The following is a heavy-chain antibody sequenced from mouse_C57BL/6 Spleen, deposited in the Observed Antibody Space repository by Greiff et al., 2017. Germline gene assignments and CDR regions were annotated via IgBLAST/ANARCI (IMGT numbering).Heavy chain of an antibody. Sequence: EVMLVESGGGLVKPGGSLKLSCAASGFTFSDYGMHWVRQAPEKGLEWVAYISSGSSTIYYADTVKGRFTISRDNAKNTLFLQMTSLRSEDTAMYYCARETTVSYAMDYWGQGTSVTVSS. D-gene: IGHD1-1*01. J-gene: IGHJ4*01. V-gene: IGHV5-17*01. CDR1: GFTFSDYG. CDR2: ISSGSSTI. CDR3: ARETTVSYAMDY.